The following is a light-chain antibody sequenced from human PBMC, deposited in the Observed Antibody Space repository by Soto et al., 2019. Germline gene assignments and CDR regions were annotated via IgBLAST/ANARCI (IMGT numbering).Light chain of an antibody. CDR3: SAYAGNNNPVI. J-gene: IGLJ2*01. CDR1: SSDVGGHNF. Sequence: QSVLTQPPSASGSPGQSVTISCTGTSSDVGGHNFVSWYQQHPGKAPNFLIYDVTKRPSGVPDRFSGSKSGITASLTVSGLQADDEAYYYCSAYAGNNNPVIFGGGTKVTVL. V-gene: IGLV2-8*01. CDR2: DVT.